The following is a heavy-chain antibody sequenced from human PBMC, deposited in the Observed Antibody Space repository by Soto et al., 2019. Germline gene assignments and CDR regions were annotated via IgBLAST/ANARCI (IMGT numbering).Heavy chain of an antibody. V-gene: IGHV1-69*12. CDR2: IIPIFGTA. CDR1: GGTFSSYA. Sequence: QVQLVQSGAEVKKPGSSVKVSCKASGGTFSSYAISWVRQAPGQGLEWMGGIIPIFGTANYAQKFQGRVTITADESTRTADMEVSSLRSEDTAVYYCARDGGVYDYSPFDYWGQGTLVIVSS. D-gene: IGHD4-4*01. CDR3: ARDGGVYDYSPFDY. J-gene: IGHJ4*02.